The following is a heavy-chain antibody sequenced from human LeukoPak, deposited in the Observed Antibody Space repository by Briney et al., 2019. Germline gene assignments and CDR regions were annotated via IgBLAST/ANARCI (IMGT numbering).Heavy chain of an antibody. CDR1: GFTFDDYA. CDR2: ISWGSGSI. CDR3: AKDISSGTYSRAFDI. Sequence: HPGGSLRLSCAASGFTFDDYAMPWVRQAPGKGLEWVSGISWGSGSIGYADSAKGRFTISRDNAKNSLYLQMNSLRAEDTALYYCAKDISSGTYSRAFDIWGQGTVVTVSS. D-gene: IGHD1-26*01. V-gene: IGHV3-9*01. J-gene: IGHJ3*02.